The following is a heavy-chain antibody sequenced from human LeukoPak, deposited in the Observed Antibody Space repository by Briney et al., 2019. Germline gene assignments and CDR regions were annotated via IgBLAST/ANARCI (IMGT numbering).Heavy chain of an antibody. D-gene: IGHD3-10*01. CDR3: ARSGYGSGSYRWFDP. CDR1: GGTFSSYA. J-gene: IGHJ5*02. Sequence: ASVKVSCKASGGTFSSYAISWVRQAPGQGLEWMGGIIAYNGNTNYAQKLQGRVTMTTDTSTSTAYMELRSLRSDDTAVYYCARSGYGSGSYRWFDPWGQGTLVTVSS. V-gene: IGHV1-18*01. CDR2: IIAYNGNT.